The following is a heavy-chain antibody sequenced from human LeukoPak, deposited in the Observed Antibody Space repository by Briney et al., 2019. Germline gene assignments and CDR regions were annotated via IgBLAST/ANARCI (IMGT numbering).Heavy chain of an antibody. CDR1: GFTVSSNY. CDR2: IYSGGST. CDR3: ARGYCSSTICYYNWFDP. D-gene: IGHD2-2*01. Sequence: PGGSLRLSCATSGFTVSSNYMSWVRHAPGNRLERVSHIYSGGSTYYPDSVKGRFTISRDHSKNTLYLQMHSLRAEDTAVYYCARGYCSSTICYYNWFDPWGQGPLVTVSS. V-gene: IGHV3-53*01. J-gene: IGHJ5*02.